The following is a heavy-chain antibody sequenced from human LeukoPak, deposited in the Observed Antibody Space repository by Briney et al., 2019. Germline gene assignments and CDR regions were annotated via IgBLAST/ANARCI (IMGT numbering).Heavy chain of an antibody. CDR1: GFTFSSYS. CDR2: ISSSSSYI. V-gene: IGHV3-21*01. CDR3: ARGRSYYDSSGYPYYFDY. D-gene: IGHD3-22*01. Sequence: GGSLRLSCAASGFTFSSYSMNWVRQAPGKGLEWVSSISSSSSYIYYADSVKGRFTISRGNAKNSLYLQMNSLRAEDTAVYYCARGRSYYDSSGYPYYFDYWGQGTLVTVSS. J-gene: IGHJ4*02.